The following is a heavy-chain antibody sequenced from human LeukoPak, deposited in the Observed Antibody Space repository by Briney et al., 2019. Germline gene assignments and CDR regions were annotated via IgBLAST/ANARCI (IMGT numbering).Heavy chain of an antibody. D-gene: IGHD5-18*01. CDR3: ARCGYSYGYLDY. CDR1: GFTFSSYE. J-gene: IGHJ4*02. V-gene: IGHV3-48*03. Sequence: GGSLRLSCAASGFTFSSYEMNWVRQAPGKGLEWVSYISSSGSTIYYADSVKGRFTISRDNAKNSLYLQMNSLRAEDTAVYYCARCGYSYGYLDYWGQGTLVTVSS. CDR2: ISSSGSTI.